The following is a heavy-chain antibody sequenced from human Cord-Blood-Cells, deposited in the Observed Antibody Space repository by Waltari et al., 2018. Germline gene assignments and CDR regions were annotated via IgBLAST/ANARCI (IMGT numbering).Heavy chain of an antibody. J-gene: IGHJ4*02. V-gene: IGHV3-13*01. CDR1: GFTFSSYD. CDR2: IGTAGDT. CDR3: ARGRLRFGEYYVDY. D-gene: IGHD3-10*01. Sequence: EVQLVESGGGLIQPGGSLRLSCAASGFTFSSYDMHWVRQATGKGLEWVSAIGTAGDTYYPGSVKGRFTIARENAKNSLYLQMNSLRAGDTAVYYCARGRLRFGEYYVDYWGQGTLVTVSS.